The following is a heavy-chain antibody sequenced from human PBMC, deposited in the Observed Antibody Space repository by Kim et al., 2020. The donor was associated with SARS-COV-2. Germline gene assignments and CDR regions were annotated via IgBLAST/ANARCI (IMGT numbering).Heavy chain of an antibody. CDR3: ARVLTGYSSSWRVEYFQH. Sequence: KSRVTISVDTSKNQFSLKLSSVTAADTAVYYCARVLTGYSSSWRVEYFQHWGQGTLVTVSS. V-gene: IGHV4-59*01. D-gene: IGHD6-13*01. J-gene: IGHJ1*01.